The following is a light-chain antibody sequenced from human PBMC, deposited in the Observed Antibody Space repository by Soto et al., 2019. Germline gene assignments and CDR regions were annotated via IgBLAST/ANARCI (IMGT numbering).Light chain of an antibody. J-gene: IGKJ5*01. Sequence: EIVFTQSPGTLSLSPGERATLSCRASQSVSSNYLAWYQQKPGQAPRLLIYGASTRAAGIPDRFSGSGSGTDFTLTISSLEPEDFAVYYCQQRSNWPPGITFGQGTRLEIK. V-gene: IGKV3D-20*02. CDR1: QSVSSNY. CDR2: GAS. CDR3: QQRSNWPPGIT.